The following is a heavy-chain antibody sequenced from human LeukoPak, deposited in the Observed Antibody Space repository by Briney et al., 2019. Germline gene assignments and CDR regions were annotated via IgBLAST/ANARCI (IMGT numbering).Heavy chain of an antibody. V-gene: IGHV1-18*01. D-gene: IGHD4-17*01. Sequence: ASVKVSRKASGYTFTTYTITWVRQAPGQGLEWMGWISTYNGNTNYAQMLQGRVTMTTDTSTSTAYMELRRLRSDDTAVYYCARVGGDYGASDIWGQGTMVTVSS. J-gene: IGHJ3*02. CDR3: ARVGGDYGASDI. CDR1: GYTFTTYT. CDR2: ISTYNGNT.